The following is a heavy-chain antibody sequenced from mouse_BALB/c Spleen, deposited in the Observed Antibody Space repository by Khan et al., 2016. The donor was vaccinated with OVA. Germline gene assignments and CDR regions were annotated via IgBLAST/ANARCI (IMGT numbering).Heavy chain of an antibody. J-gene: IGHJ3*01. CDR1: GYTFTSYW. CDR2: SNPSTGYI. Sequence: QVQLQQSGAELAKPGASVKMSCKASGYTFTSYWMHWVKQRPGQGLEWIGYSNPSTGYIEYNQKFKDKATLTADKSSSTAYMKLSSLTSEDSAVYYCARAIYDGYPPFAYWGQGTLVTVSA. D-gene: IGHD2-3*01. CDR3: ARAIYDGYPPFAY. V-gene: IGHV1-7*01.